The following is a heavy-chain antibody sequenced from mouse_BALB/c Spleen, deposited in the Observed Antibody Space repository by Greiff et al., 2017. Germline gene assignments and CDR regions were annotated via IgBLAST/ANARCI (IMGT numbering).Heavy chain of an antibody. D-gene: IGHD4-1*01. CDR2: IYPGSGST. V-gene: IGHV1-77*01. CDR1: GYTFTDYV. Sequence: VQLQQSGPELVKPGASVKMSCKASGYTFTDYVISWVKQRTGQGLEWIGEIYPGSGSTYYNEKFKGKATLTADKSSNTAYMQLSSLTSEDSAVYFCARLTLFAYWGQGTLVTVSA. J-gene: IGHJ3*01. CDR3: ARLTLFAY.